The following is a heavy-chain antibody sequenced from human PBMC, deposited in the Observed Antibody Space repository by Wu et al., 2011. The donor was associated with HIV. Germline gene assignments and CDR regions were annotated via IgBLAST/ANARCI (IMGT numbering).Heavy chain of an antibody. J-gene: IGHJ5*02. CDR2: MNPNSGNT. CDR3: ARGGIAADGKVVDP. D-gene: IGHD6-13*01. V-gene: IGHV1-8*02. Sequence: QVQLVQSGAEVKKPGSSVKVSCKASGGTFSSYAISWVRQATGQGLEWMGWMNPNSGNTGYAQKFQGRVTMTRNTSISTAYMELNSLRSEDTAVYYCARGGIAADGKVVDPWGQGTLVTVSS. CDR1: GGTFSSYA.